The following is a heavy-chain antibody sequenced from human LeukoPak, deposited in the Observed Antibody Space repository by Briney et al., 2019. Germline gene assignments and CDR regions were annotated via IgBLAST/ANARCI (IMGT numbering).Heavy chain of an antibody. CDR1: GYTFTSYG. J-gene: IGHJ4*02. CDR2: ISAYNGNT. D-gene: IGHD2-15*01. V-gene: IGHV1-18*04. Sequence: SVKVSCKASGYTFTSYGISWVRQAPGQGLEWMGWISAYNGNTNYAQKLQGRVTMTTDTSTSTAYMELRSLRSDDTAVYYCAREFAGYCSGGSCYYFDYWGQGTLVTVSS. CDR3: AREFAGYCSGGSCYYFDY.